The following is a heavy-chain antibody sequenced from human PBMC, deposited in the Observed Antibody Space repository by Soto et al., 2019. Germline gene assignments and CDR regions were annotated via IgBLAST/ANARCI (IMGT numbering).Heavy chain of an antibody. Sequence: PGGSLRLSCAASGFTFSSYSMTWVRQAPGKGLEWVSYISSSSSTIYYADSLKGRFTISRDNAKNSLYLQMNSLRVEDTAVYYCATLAGDSYGYPFDYWGQGTLVTVSS. J-gene: IGHJ4*02. CDR2: ISSSSSTI. V-gene: IGHV3-48*01. CDR3: ATLAGDSYGYPFDY. CDR1: GFTFSSYS. D-gene: IGHD5-18*01.